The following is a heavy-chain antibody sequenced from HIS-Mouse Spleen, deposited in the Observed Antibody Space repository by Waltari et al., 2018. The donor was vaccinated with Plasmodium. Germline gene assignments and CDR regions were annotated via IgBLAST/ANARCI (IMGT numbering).Heavy chain of an antibody. CDR3: ASKTTVTNHAFDI. J-gene: IGHJ3*02. D-gene: IGHD4-17*01. CDR2: IYSGGST. CDR1: GFTVSSNY. Sequence: EVQLVESGGGLIQPGGPLRLSCAASGFTVSSNYMSWVRQAPGKGLGGVSVIYSGGSTYYADSVKGRFTISRDNSKNTLYLQMNSLRAEDTAVYYCASKTTVTNHAFDIWGQGTMVTVSS. V-gene: IGHV3-53*01.